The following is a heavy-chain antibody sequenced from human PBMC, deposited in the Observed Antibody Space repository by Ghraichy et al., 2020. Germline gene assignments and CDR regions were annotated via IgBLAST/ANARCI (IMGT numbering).Heavy chain of an antibody. CDR3: TKEYNWSDVPPRGPVDY. J-gene: IGHJ4*02. Sequence: SLNISCTASGFTFSSYAMSWVRQAPGKGLEWVSSIGGSGGSTFYADSVKGRSTISRDNSKNTLSLQMNSLRAEDTAVYYCTKEYNWSDVPPRGPVDYWGQGTLVTVSS. V-gene: IGHV3-23*01. CDR1: GFTFSSYA. D-gene: IGHD1-1*01. CDR2: IGGSGGST.